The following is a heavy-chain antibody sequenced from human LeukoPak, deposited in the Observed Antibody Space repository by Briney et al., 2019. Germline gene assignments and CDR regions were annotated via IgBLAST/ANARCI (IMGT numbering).Heavy chain of an antibody. D-gene: IGHD2-2*02. CDR1: GFTLSSYA. V-gene: IGHV4-59*01. CDR2: IYHTGST. CDR3: ARAVGAIRYFDY. J-gene: IGHJ4*02. Sequence: GSLRLSCAASGFTLSSYAMNWVRQSPGKGLEWIGYIYHTGSTDYNPSLKSRVTLSVDTSKNQFSLNLSSLTAADTAVYYCARAVGAIRYFDYWGQGTLVTVSS.